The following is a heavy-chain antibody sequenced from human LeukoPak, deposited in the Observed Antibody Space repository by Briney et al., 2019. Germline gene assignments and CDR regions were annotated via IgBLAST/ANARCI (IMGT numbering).Heavy chain of an antibody. CDR2: VSGSGGST. Sequence: PGGSLRLSCAASGFTFSSYAMSWVRQAPGKGLEWVSAVSGSGGSTYYADSVKGRFTISRDNSKNTLYLRMSSLRAEDTAVYYCAKTYSSGWWDLDFWGQGTLVSVSS. V-gene: IGHV3-23*01. J-gene: IGHJ4*02. D-gene: IGHD6-19*01. CDR3: AKTYSSGWWDLDF. CDR1: GFTFSSYA.